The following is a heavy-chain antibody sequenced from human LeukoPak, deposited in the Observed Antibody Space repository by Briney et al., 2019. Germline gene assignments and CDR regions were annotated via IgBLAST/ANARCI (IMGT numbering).Heavy chain of an antibody. CDR3: ARVDYYDSSGLDY. D-gene: IGHD3-22*01. CDR1: GGSISSYY. J-gene: IGHJ4*02. V-gene: IGHV4-59*01. Sequence: SETLSLTCTVSGGSISSYYWSWIRQPPGKGLEWVGYIYYIGSTNYNPSLKSRVTISVDTSKNQFSLKLSSVTAADTAVYYCARVDYYDSSGLDYWGQGTLVTVSS. CDR2: IYYIGST.